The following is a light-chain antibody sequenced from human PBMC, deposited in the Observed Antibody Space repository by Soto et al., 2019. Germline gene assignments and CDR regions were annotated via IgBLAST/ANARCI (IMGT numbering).Light chain of an antibody. CDR1: QSVSSSY. J-gene: IGKJ1*01. CDR3: QEYGRSRT. Sequence: EIVLTQSPGTLSLSSGETATLSCRASQSVSSSYLAWYQLKPGQAPRLLIYGASSRATGIPDRFSGSGSGTDFTLTISRLEPEDFAVYYCQEYGRSRTFGQGTKVEI. CDR2: GAS. V-gene: IGKV3-20*01.